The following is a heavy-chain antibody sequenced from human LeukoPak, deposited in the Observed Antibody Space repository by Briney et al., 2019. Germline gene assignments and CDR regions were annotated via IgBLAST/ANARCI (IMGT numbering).Heavy chain of an antibody. D-gene: IGHD3-10*01. Sequence: ASVKVSCKASGYSFTGYYIHWVRQAPGQGHEWMGWINPDTGDTNYAQKFQGRVTMTRDTSISTAYMELSRLRSDDTAVYYCARDSSMVREYYYYYYGMDVWGQGTTVTVSS. CDR3: ARDSSMVREYYYYYYGMDV. V-gene: IGHV1-2*02. CDR2: INPDTGDT. CDR1: GYSFTGYY. J-gene: IGHJ6*02.